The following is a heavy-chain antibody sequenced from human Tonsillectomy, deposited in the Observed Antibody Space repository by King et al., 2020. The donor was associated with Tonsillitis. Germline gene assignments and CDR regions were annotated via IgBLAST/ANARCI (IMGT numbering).Heavy chain of an antibody. J-gene: IGHJ4*02. D-gene: IGHD2-2*01. CDR2: ISYDGSNK. V-gene: IGHV3-33*05. CDR3: ARQGDAPMNYFDY. Sequence: VQLVESGGGVVQPGRSLRLSCAASGFTFSSYGMHWVRQAPGKGLEWVAVISYDGSNKYYADSVKGRFTISRDNSKNTLYRQMNSLRAEDTAVYYCARQGDAPMNYFDYWGEGTLVTVSS. CDR1: GFTFSSYG.